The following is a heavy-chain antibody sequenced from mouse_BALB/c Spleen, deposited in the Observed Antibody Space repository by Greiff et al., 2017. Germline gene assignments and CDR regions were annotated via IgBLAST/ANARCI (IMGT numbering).Heavy chain of an antibody. J-gene: IGHJ4*01. CDR1: GFTFTDYY. D-gene: IGHD2-2*01. Sequence: EVHLVESGGGLVQPGGSLRLSCATSGFTFTDYYMSWVRQPPGKALEWLGFIRNKANGYTTEYSASVKGRFTISRDNSQSILYLQMNTLRAEDSATYYCARDGYGYYYAMDYWGQGTSVTVSS. CDR3: ARDGYGYYYAMDY. V-gene: IGHV7-3*02. CDR2: IRNKANGYTT.